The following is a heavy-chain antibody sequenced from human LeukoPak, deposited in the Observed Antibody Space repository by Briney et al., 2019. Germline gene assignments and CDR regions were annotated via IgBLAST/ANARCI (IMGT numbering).Heavy chain of an antibody. D-gene: IGHD3-22*01. CDR1: GYRFNSYW. CDR2: IDPSDSYT. Sequence: GESLKISCKGSGYRFNSYWINWVRQMPGRGLEWMGTIDPSDSYTKYSPSFQGHVTISADKSISTAYLQWSSLKASDTAMYYCARPLSSGYYGGGFDIWGQGTMVTVSS. V-gene: IGHV5-10-1*01. J-gene: IGHJ3*02. CDR3: ARPLSSGYYGGGFDI.